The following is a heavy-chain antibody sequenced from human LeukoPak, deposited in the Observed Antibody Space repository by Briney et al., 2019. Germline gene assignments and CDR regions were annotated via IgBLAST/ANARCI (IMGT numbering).Heavy chain of an antibody. CDR2: INLNSGGT. D-gene: IGHD2-2*01. V-gene: IGHV1-2*02. CDR3: ARGPYCSSTSCMREDYYYYMDV. Sequence: ASVKVSCKASGYTFTGYYMHWVRQAPGQGLEWMGWINLNSGGTNYAQKFQGRVTMTRETSISTAYMELSRLRSDDTAVYYCARGPYCSSTSCMREDYYYYMDVWGKGTTVSVS. J-gene: IGHJ6*03. CDR1: GYTFTGYY.